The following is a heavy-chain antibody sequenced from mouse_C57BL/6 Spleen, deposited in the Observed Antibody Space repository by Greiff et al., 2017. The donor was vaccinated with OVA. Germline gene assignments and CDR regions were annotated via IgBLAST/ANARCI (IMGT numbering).Heavy chain of an antibody. D-gene: IGHD3-1*01. CDR3: ARGLGGYAMDD. J-gene: IGHJ4*01. Sequence: EVKLMESGGGLVQPGGSLKLSCAASGFTFSDYYMYWVRQTPEKRLEWVAYISNGGGSTYYPDTVKGRFTISRDNAKNTLYLQMSRLKSEDTAMYYCARGLGGYAMDDWGQGTSVTVSS. V-gene: IGHV5-12*01. CDR1: GFTFSDYY. CDR2: ISNGGGST.